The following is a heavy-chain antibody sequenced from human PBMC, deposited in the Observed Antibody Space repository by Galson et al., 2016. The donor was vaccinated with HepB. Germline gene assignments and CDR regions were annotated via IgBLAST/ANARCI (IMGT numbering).Heavy chain of an antibody. CDR2: IHHSGST. J-gene: IGHJ4*02. CDR3: ARTRPGAYYDY. Sequence: SETLSLTCTVSGDSISSYYWSWIRQPPGKGLEWIGYIHHSGSTNYNPSFNSRVTISVDTSNNEFSLRLSSATAADTAVYYCARTRPGAYYDYWSQGTLVTVSS. V-gene: IGHV4-59*01. D-gene: IGHD3-22*01. CDR1: GDSISSYY.